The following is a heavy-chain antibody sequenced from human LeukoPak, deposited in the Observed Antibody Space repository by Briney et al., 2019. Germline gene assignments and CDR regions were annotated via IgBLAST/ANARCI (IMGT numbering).Heavy chain of an antibody. CDR1: GGSISSGGYD. J-gene: IGHJ5*02. D-gene: IGHD2-2*01. CDR3: ARETRIVVVPAGTNWFDP. CDR2: IYYSGCT. Sequence: PSETLSLTCTVSGGSISSGGYDWSWIRQHPGKGLEWIGYIYYSGCTYYNPSLKSRVTISVDASKNQFSLRLSSVTAADTAVYYCARETRIVVVPAGTNWFDPWGQGTLVTVSS. V-gene: IGHV4-31*03.